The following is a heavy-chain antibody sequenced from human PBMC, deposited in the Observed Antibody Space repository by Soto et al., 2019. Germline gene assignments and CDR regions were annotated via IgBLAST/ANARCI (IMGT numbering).Heavy chain of an antibody. V-gene: IGHV4-59*08. CDR1: GGSISSYY. CDR2: IYYSGST. D-gene: IGHD1-1*01. CDR3: TSRYGYSFDY. Sequence: QVQLQESGPGLVKPSETLSLTCTVSGGSISSYYWSWIRQPPGKGLEWIGYIYYSGSTNYNPSHKRGATIAVETAKNRSTLQPSSVTAAETALYYGTSRYGYSFDYWGQGTLVTVSS. J-gene: IGHJ4*02.